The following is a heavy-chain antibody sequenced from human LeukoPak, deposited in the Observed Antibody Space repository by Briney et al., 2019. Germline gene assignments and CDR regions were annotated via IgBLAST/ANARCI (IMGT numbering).Heavy chain of an antibody. CDR3: ARGPRYSGLGDY. J-gene: IGHJ4*02. CDR1: GYTFSSYD. D-gene: IGHD5-12*01. CDR2: MNPDSGKT. V-gene: IGHV1-8*01. Sequence: GASVKVSCKASGYTFSSYDISWVRQATGQGLEWMGWMNPDSGKTGQAPKFQGRVTMTRNTSISTAYMELSSLRSEDTAVYYCARGPRYSGLGDYWGQGTLVTVSS.